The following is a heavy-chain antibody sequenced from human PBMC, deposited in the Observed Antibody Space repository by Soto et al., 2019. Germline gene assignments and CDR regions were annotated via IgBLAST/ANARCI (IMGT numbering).Heavy chain of an antibody. CDR1: GGSFSGYY. CDR2: INYSGST. J-gene: IGHJ4*02. CDR3: ARHSSGYDFWLDY. D-gene: IGHD5-12*01. V-gene: IGHV4-34*01. Sequence: SETLSLTCAVYGGSFSGYYWSWIRQPPGKGLEWIGEINYSGSTNYNPSLKSRVTISVDTSKNQFSLKLSSVTAADTAVYYCARHSSGYDFWLDYWGQGTLVTVSS.